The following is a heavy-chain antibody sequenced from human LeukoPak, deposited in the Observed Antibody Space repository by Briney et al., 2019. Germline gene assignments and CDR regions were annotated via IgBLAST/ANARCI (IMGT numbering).Heavy chain of an antibody. CDR1: GGSFSGYY. J-gene: IGHJ4*02. CDR2: INHSGST. Sequence: AETLSLTCAVYGGSFSGYYWSWIRQPPGKGLEWIGEINHSGSTNYNPSLKSRVTISVDTSKNQFSLKLSSVTAADTAVYYCARERCSSTSCYVVRGRGNYFDYWGQGTLVTVSS. D-gene: IGHD2-2*01. CDR3: ARERCSSTSCYVVRGRGNYFDY. V-gene: IGHV4-34*01.